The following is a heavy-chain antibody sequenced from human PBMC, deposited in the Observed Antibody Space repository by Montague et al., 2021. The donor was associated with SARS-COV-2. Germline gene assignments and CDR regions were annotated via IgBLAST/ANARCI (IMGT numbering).Heavy chain of an antibody. D-gene: IGHD6-13*01. Sequence: SLRLSCAASGFTFSSYWMHWVRQAPGKGLVWVSRINSDGSSTSYADSVKGRFTISRDNSKNTLYLQMNSLRAEDTAVYYCARDQRSWSFEAWRPTGYYYGMDVWGQGTTVTVSS. V-gene: IGHV3-74*01. J-gene: IGHJ6*02. CDR3: ARDQRSWSFEAWRPTGYYYGMDV. CDR1: GFTFSSYW. CDR2: INSDGSST.